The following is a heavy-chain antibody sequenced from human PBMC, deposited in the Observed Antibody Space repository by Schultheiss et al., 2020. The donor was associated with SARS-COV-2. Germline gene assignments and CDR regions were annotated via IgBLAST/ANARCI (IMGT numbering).Heavy chain of an antibody. D-gene: IGHD3-10*01. J-gene: IGHJ6*03. CDR1: GGTFSSYA. V-gene: IGHV1-69*04. CDR2: IIPIFGIA. CDR3: ARGYYKRLPFSTAYFYYYMDA. Sequence: SVKVSCKASGGTFSSYAISWVRQAPGQGLEWMGRIIPIFGIANYAQKFQGRVTITADKSTSTVFMELSSLRSEDTAVYYCARGYYKRLPFSTAYFYYYMDAWGKGTTVTVSS.